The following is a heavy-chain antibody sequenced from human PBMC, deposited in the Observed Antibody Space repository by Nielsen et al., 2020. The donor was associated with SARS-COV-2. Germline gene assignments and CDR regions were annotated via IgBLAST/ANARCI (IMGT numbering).Heavy chain of an antibody. CDR3: ARTRHKRDAFDI. V-gene: IGHV3-48*03. J-gene: IGHJ3*02. CDR1: GFPFSSYE. CDR2: ISSSGSYT. Sequence: GESLKISCAASGFPFSSYEMNWVRQAPGKGLEWVSYISSSGSYTNYADSVKGRFTISRDNAKNSLYLQMNSLRAEDTAVYYCARTRHKRDAFDIWGQGTMVTVSS.